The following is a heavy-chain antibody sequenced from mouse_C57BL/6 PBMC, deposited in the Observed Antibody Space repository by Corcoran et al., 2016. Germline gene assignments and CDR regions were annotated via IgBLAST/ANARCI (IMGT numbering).Heavy chain of an antibody. V-gene: IGHV1-26*01. CDR1: GYTFTDYY. Sequence: EVQMQQSEPGLVMPGSSVKISCKASGYTFTDYYMNWVKQRHGKSREWIGDINPNNGGTSYNQKFKGKATLTVDKSSSTAYMELRSLTSEDSAVYYCAKGRSWFAYWGQGTLVTVSA. CDR3: AKGRSWFAY. J-gene: IGHJ3*01. CDR2: INPNNGGT.